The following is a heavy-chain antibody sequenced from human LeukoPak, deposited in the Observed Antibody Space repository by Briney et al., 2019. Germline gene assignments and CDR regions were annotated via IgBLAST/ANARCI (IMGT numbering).Heavy chain of an antibody. D-gene: IGHD2-21*02. CDR3: GRDWARVDSYYVDY. Sequence: GRSLRLSCTASGFTLSGYGMHWVRQAPGKGLECVALISYDGSNKRYADSVKGRFTISRDDSKNTLYLQMDSLRTEDTAVYYCGRDWARVDSYYVDYWGQGTLVTVSS. CDR2: ISYDGSNK. V-gene: IGHV3-30*03. CDR1: GFTLSGYG. J-gene: IGHJ4*02.